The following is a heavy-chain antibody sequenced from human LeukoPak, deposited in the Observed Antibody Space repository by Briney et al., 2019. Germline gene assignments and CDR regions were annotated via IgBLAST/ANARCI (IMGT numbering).Heavy chain of an antibody. CDR3: TSSYATARFDY. J-gene: IGHJ4*02. D-gene: IGHD4-11*01. V-gene: IGHV3-73*01. Sequence: GGSLRLSCAASGFTFGGSAMHWVRQASGKGLEWVGRIRSKANSYATAYAASVKGRFTISRDDSKNTAYLQMNSLKTEDTAVYYCTSSYATARFDYWGQGTLVTVSS. CDR2: IRSKANSYAT. CDR1: GFTFGGSA.